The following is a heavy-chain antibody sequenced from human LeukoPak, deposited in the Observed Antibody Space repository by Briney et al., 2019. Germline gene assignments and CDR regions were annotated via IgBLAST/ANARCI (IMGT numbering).Heavy chain of an antibody. V-gene: IGHV3-74*01. CDR2: INDDGRST. J-gene: IGHJ4*02. Sequence: GGSLRLSCAASGFTFSSYWMHWVRQAPGKGLVGVSRINDDGRSTSYADSVKGRFTISRDNAKNTLYLQMNSLRAEDTAVYYCASSPGMAHTFDYWGQGTLVTVSS. CDR3: ASSPGMAHTFDY. D-gene: IGHD5-24*01. CDR1: GFTFSSYW.